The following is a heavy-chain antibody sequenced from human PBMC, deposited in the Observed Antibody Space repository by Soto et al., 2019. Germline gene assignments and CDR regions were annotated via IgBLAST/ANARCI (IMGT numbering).Heavy chain of an antibody. V-gene: IGHV3-11*01. CDR3: AGGYLGYFCISTSCPV. CDR1: GCTFSDYY. Sequence: GGSLRLSCAASGCTFSDYYMSWIRQAPGKGLEWVSYISSSGSTIYYADSVKGRFTISRDNAKNSLYLQMNSLRAEDTAVYYCAGGYLGYFCISTSCPVWGQGTTVTVSS. CDR2: ISSSGSTI. D-gene: IGHD2-2*01. J-gene: IGHJ6*02.